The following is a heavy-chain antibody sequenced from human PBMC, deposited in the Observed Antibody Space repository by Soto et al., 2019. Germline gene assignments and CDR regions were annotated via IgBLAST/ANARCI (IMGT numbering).Heavy chain of an antibody. D-gene: IGHD5-18*01. CDR3: ARDAGYGPGWYYYYYMDV. Sequence: PSETLSLTCAVYGGSFSGYYWSWIRQPPGKGLEWIGEINHSGSTNYNPSLKSRVTISVDTSKNQFSLKLSSVTAADTAVYYCARDAGYGPGWYYYYYMDVWGKGTTVTVSS. CDR2: INHSGST. V-gene: IGHV4-34*01. CDR1: GGSFSGYY. J-gene: IGHJ6*03.